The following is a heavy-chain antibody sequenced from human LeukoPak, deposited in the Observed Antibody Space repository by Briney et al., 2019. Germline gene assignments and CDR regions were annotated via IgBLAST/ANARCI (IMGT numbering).Heavy chain of an antibody. CDR2: ARSKTGGETT. CDR3: SWAGRGFHH. J-gene: IGHJ4*02. CDR1: GFTFSDAW. V-gene: IGHV3-15*01. Sequence: PGESLRLSCAGSGFTFSDAWLSWVRQAPGKGLDWIGLARSKTGGETTDYAAPVKGRFIISRDDLRHTVYLQMNSLKTEDTGIYYCSWAGRGFHHWGQGTLVTVSS. D-gene: IGHD1-26*01.